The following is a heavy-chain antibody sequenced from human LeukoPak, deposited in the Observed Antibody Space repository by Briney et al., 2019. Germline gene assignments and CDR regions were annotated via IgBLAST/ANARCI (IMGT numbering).Heavy chain of an antibody. Sequence: GASVKVSCKASGYTFTSYYMHWVRQAPGQGLEWMGWINPNSGGTNYAQKFQGRVTMTRDTSISTAYMDLSRLRSDDTAVYYCASVGENYGSGGDYFDYWGQGTLVTVSS. CDR3: ASVGENYGSGGDYFDY. D-gene: IGHD3-10*01. CDR1: GYTFTSYY. CDR2: INPNSGGT. J-gene: IGHJ4*02. V-gene: IGHV1-2*02.